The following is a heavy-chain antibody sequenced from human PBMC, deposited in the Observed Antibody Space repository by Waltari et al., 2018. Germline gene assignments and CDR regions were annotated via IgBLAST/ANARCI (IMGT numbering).Heavy chain of an antibody. CDR3: ARDLVATPP. D-gene: IGHD2-21*02. Sequence: EVQLVESGGDLVQPGGSIRLSCAASGFSFSRSWMTWVRQTPGKGLEWVGNIQQNGSEKWYADSVKGRFTISRDNAMNLVYLQMNSLRVEDTAVYYCARDLVATPPWGQGTLVTVSS. CDR2: IQQNGSEK. V-gene: IGHV3-7*01. J-gene: IGHJ5*02. CDR1: GFSFSRSW.